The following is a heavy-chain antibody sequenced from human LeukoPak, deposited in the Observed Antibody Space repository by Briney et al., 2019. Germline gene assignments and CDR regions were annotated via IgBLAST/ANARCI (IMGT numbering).Heavy chain of an antibody. CDR2: IKQDGSEK. J-gene: IGHJ4*02. V-gene: IGHV3-7*01. CDR1: GFNFNTYS. D-gene: IGHD3-3*01. Sequence: GGSLRLSCEASGFNFNTYSMAWVRQAPGKGLEWVANIKQDGSEKYYVDSVKGRFTISRDNAKNSLYLQMNSLRAEDTAVYYCARNNYDFWSGYYPDYWGQGTLVTVSS. CDR3: ARNNYDFWSGYYPDY.